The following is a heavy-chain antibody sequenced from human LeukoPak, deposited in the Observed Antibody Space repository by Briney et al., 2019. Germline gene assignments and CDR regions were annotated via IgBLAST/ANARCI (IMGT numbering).Heavy chain of an antibody. CDR3: AKGGPPTDFWSIHPRAWFDY. CDR1: GYTFTSYD. Sequence: ASVKVSCKASGYTFTSYDINWVRQATGQGLEWMGWMNPNSGNTGYAQKFQGRVTMTRNTSISTAYMELSSLRSEDTAVYYCAKGGPPTDFWSIHPRAWFDYWGQGTLVTVSS. CDR2: MNPNSGNT. D-gene: IGHD3-3*01. V-gene: IGHV1-8*01. J-gene: IGHJ4*02.